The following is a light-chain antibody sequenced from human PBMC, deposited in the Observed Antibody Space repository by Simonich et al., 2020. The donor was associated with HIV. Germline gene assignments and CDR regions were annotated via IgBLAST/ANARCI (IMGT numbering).Light chain of an antibody. CDR1: ALPKQY. CDR2: KDS. J-gene: IGLJ2*01. V-gene: IGLV3-25*03. CDR3: QSADYSGTVV. Sequence: SYELTQPPSVSVSPGQTARITYSGDALPKQYVCWYQQRPGQAPALLIYKDSERPSGIPERFSGSSSGTTVTLTISGVQAEDEADYYCQSADYSGTVVFGGGTKLTVL.